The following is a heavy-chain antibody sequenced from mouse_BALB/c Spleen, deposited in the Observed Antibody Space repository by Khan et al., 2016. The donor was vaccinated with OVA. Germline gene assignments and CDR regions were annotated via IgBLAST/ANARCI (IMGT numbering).Heavy chain of an antibody. J-gene: IGHJ3*01. CDR1: GYTFTDYI. Sequence: QIQLVQSGPEVVKPGASLKVSCKASGYTFTDYIIGWVKQSTRQGLEWIGDIFPGSDTPYYNEKFKDKATLTAAKSSNTAYMQLSSLTSEDSAVYFCARGGYSVFSYWGQGTLVTVSA. D-gene: IGHD2-3*01. V-gene: IGHV1-77*01. CDR2: IFPGSDTP. CDR3: ARGGYSVFSY.